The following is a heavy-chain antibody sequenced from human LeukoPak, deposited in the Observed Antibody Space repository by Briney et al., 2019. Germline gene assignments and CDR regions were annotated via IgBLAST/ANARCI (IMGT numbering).Heavy chain of an antibody. CDR2: INPNSGGT. J-gene: IGHJ5*02. V-gene: IGHV1-2*02. CDR1: GYTFTCYY. D-gene: IGHD3-22*01. CDR3: ARDPGYYDSSGYYKGFDP. Sequence: ASVKVSCKASGYTFTCYYMHWVRQAPGQGLEWMGWINPNSGGTNYAQKFQGRVTMTRDTSISTAYMELSRLRSDDTAVYYCARDPGYYDSSGYYKGFDPWGQGTLVTVSS.